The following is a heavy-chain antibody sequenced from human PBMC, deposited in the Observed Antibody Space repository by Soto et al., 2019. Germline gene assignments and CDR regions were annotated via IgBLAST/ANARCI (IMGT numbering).Heavy chain of an antibody. Sequence: VKVSCKASGYTFTSYDINWVRQATGQGLEWMGWMNPNSGHTGYAQKFQGRVTMTRNTSISTAYMEVSSLRSEDTAVYYCARGLYNWNSGVPNYYLDYWGQGTPVTVSS. CDR2: MNPNSGHT. CDR1: GYTFTSYD. CDR3: ARGLYNWNSGVPNYYLDY. V-gene: IGHV1-8*01. D-gene: IGHD1-1*01. J-gene: IGHJ4*02.